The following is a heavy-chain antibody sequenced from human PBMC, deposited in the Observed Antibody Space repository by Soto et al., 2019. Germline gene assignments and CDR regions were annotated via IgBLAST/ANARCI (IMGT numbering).Heavy chain of an antibody. CDR1: GFTFIGYA. CDR3: AKDIKYSSGWRNPHDY. CDR2: ISYDGSHK. Sequence: QVQLVESGGDVVQPGTSLRLSCAASGFTFIGYAMHWVRQAPGKGLEWVAVISYDGSHKYYADSVKGRFIISRDNSKNMLYLEMHSLRAQDTAVYYCAKDIKYSSGWRNPHDYGGQGTLVTVSS. V-gene: IGHV3-30*18. J-gene: IGHJ4*02. D-gene: IGHD6-19*01.